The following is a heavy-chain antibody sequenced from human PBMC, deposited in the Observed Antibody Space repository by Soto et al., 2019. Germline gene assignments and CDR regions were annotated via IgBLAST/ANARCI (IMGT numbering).Heavy chain of an antibody. Sequence: GVSLRVSCGASGVTLSSYHLDWVSQDPGKELEWVSYINAESSTIHYAASVKGRSTISRDNAKNSLYLQMDSLRAEDTAVYYCARDGSTETTNFHYAMDVWGQGTTVTVSS. J-gene: IGHJ6*02. CDR3: ARDGSTETTNFHYAMDV. D-gene: IGHD4-17*01. V-gene: IGHV3-48*03. CDR1: GVTLSSYH. CDR2: INAESSTI.